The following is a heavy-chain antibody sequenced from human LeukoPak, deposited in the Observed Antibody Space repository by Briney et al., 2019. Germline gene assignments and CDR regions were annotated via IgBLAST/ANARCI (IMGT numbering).Heavy chain of an antibody. CDR3: VSPRGFSYGYFDY. V-gene: IGHV4-39*01. Sequence: SETLSLTCTVSGGSISSSSAYWGWIRQPPGKGLDWIGSIYYSKNTYYNPSLKSRVTISADTSKNQFSLTLGSVSATDTAVYYCVSPRGFSYGYFDYWGQGTLVTVSS. CDR1: GGSISSSSAY. CDR2: IYYSKNT. D-gene: IGHD5-18*01. J-gene: IGHJ4*02.